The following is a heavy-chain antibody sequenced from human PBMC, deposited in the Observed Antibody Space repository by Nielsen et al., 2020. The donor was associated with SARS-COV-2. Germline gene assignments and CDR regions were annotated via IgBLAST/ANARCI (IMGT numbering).Heavy chain of an antibody. D-gene: IGHD2-15*01. CDR2: ISWNSGSI. CDR1: GFTFDDYA. J-gene: IGHJ6*02. Sequence: GGSLRLSCAASGFTFDDYAMHWVRQAPGKGLEWVSGISWNSGSIGYADSVKGRFTISRDNAKNSLYLQMNSLRAEDTALYYCAKEGIGPYYYYDMDVWGQGTTVTVSS. V-gene: IGHV3-9*01. CDR3: AKEGIGPYYYYDMDV.